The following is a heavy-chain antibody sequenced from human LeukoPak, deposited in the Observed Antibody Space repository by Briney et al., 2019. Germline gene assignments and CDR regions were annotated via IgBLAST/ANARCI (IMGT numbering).Heavy chain of an antibody. Sequence: GGSLRLSCAASGFTFSSYWMHWARQAPGKGLVWVSRINSDGSSTSYADSVKGRFTISRDNAKNTLYLQMNSLRAEDTAVYYCARDSSGYYPTDYWGQGTLVTVSS. J-gene: IGHJ4*02. D-gene: IGHD3-22*01. V-gene: IGHV3-74*01. CDR3: ARDSSGYYPTDY. CDR2: INSDGSST. CDR1: GFTFSSYW.